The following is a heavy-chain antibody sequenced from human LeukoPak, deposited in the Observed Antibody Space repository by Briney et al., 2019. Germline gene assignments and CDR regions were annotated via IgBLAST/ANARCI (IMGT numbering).Heavy chain of an antibody. Sequence: WASVNVSCKASGGTFSSYAISWVRQAPGQGLEWMGGIIPIFGTANYAQKFQGRVTITADESTSTGYMELSSLRSEDTAVYYCASKRGYSYGLDYWGQGTLVTVSS. D-gene: IGHD5-18*01. V-gene: IGHV1-69*13. CDR3: ASKRGYSYGLDY. CDR2: IIPIFGTA. CDR1: GGTFSSYA. J-gene: IGHJ4*02.